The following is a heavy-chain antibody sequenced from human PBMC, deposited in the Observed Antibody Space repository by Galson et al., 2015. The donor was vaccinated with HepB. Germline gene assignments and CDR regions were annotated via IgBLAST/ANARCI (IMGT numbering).Heavy chain of an antibody. D-gene: IGHD3-10*01. J-gene: IGHJ4*02. CDR1: GFTSRDLA. V-gene: IGHV3-9*02. CDR3: GRDQRPGGLGF. Sequence: SLRLSCAVSGFTSRDLAMHWVRQPPGKGLEWVGGIYWNGARVDYADSVKGRFTISRDNAKNSLYLQMNSLRPEDTALYYCGRDQRPGGLGFWGQGTLVTVSS. CDR2: IYWNGARV.